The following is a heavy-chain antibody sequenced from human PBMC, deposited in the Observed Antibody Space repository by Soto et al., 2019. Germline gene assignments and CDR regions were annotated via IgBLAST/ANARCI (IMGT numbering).Heavy chain of an antibody. Sequence: QVQLVESGGGVVQPGRSLRLSCAASGFTFSSYAMHWVRQAPGKGLEWVAAIFYDGSNQYYADPVKGRFTISRDKSTVTRYLEMNSVRLEDTVVYYCAKEGRVAYRTRIFRRDNWFDPWGQGTPVTVSS. V-gene: IGHV3-33*03. J-gene: IGHJ5*02. CDR2: IFYDGSNQ. D-gene: IGHD2-15*01. CDR3: AKEGRVAYRTRIFRRDNWFDP. CDR1: GFTFSSYA.